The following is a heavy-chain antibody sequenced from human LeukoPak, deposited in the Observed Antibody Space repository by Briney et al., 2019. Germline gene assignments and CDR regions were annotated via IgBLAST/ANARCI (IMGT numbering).Heavy chain of an antibody. D-gene: IGHD6-13*01. CDR2: IKQDGSEK. CDR3: ARARSGYSSSWYRGNYYYGMDV. CDR1: GFTFSSYW. Sequence: GGSLRFSCAASGFTFSSYWMSWVRQAPGKGLEWVVNIKQDGSEKYYVDSVKGRFTISRVNAKNSLYLQMNSLRAEDTAVYYCARARSGYSSSWYRGNYYYGMDVWGQGTTVTVSS. V-gene: IGHV3-7*03. J-gene: IGHJ6*02.